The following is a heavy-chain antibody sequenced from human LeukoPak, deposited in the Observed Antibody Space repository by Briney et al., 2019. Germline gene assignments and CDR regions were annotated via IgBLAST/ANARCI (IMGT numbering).Heavy chain of an antibody. CDR3: ASVQGIAAAPYYFDY. CDR2: IKQDGSEK. CDR1: GFSVSSTY. Sequence: QSGGSLRLSCAASGFSVSSTYMSWVRQAPGKGLEWVANIKQDGSEKYYVDSVKGRFTISRDNAKNSLYLQMNSLRAEDTAVYYCASVQGIAAAPYYFDYWGQGTLVTVSS. D-gene: IGHD6-13*01. V-gene: IGHV3-7*01. J-gene: IGHJ4*02.